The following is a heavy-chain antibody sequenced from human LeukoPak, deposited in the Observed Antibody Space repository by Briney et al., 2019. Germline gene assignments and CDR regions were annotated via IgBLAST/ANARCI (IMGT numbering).Heavy chain of an antibody. V-gene: IGHV3-23*01. J-gene: IGHJ5*02. D-gene: IGHD5-18*01. Sequence: GGSLRLSCAASGFIFSSHGMNWVRQAPGKGLEWVSAISGSGGSTYYADSVKGRFTISRDNSKNTLYLQMNSLRAEDTAVYYCAKDGGYSYGWACGQGTLVTVSS. CDR1: GFIFSSHG. CDR2: ISGSGGST. CDR3: AKDGGYSYGWA.